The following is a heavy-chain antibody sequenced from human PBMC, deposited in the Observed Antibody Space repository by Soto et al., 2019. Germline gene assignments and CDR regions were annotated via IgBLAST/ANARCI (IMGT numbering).Heavy chain of an antibody. CDR3: ARTGVRLRYFDWLLSNAFDI. CDR1: GGSFSGYY. J-gene: IGHJ3*02. Sequence: KPSETLSLTCAVYGGSFSGYYWSWIRQPPGKGLEWIGEINHSGSTNYNPSLKSRVTISVDTSKNQFSLKLSSVTAADTAVYYCARTGVRLRYFDWLLSNAFDIWGQGTMVTVSS. V-gene: IGHV4-34*01. CDR2: INHSGST. D-gene: IGHD3-9*01.